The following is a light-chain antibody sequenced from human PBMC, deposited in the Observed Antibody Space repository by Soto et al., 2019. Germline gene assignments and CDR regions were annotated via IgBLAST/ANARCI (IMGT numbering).Light chain of an antibody. J-gene: IGKJ1*01. CDR2: GAS. V-gene: IGKV3-15*01. CDR3: QQYDNWPWT. CDR1: QSLHTS. Sequence: EIELTQSPPTLSASPGERVTLSCRATQSLHTSFAWYQQNPGQPPRLLISGASTRASGVPARFSGSGSGTEFTLTITGLQSEDSAIYFCQQYDNWPWTFGHGTKVEI.